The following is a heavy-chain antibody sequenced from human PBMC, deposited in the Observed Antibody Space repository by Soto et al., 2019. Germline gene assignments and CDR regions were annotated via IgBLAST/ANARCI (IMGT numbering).Heavy chain of an antibody. D-gene: IGHD1-26*01. J-gene: IGHJ4*02. CDR3: ARDLIVGATYFDY. CDR1: GVTVCSYA. Sequence: GGSLRICCAASGVTVCSYAMHGVRQDPGKGLEWVAVISYDGSNKYYADSVKGRFTISRDNSKNTLYLQMNSLRAEDTAVYYCARDLIVGATYFDYWGQGTLVTVSS. V-gene: IGHV3-30-3*01. CDR2: ISYDGSNK.